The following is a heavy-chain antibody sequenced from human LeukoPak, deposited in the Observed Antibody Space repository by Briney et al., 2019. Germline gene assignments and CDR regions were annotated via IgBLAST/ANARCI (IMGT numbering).Heavy chain of an antibody. CDR2: IYYSGST. CDR1: GGSISSSSYY. Sequence: SETLSLTCTVSGGSISSSSYYWGWIRQPPGTGLEWLGSIYYSGSTYYNPSLKSRVTISVDTSKNQFSLKLSSVTAEDTAVYYCARVRGYCSSTSCYSNRKYYYYYYMDVWGKGTTVTVSS. J-gene: IGHJ6*03. CDR3: ARVRGYCSSTSCYSNRKYYYYYYMDV. V-gene: IGHV4-39*07. D-gene: IGHD2-2*01.